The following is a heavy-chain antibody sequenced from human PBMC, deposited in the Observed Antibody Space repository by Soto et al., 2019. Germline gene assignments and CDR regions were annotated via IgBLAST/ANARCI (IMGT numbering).Heavy chain of an antibody. CDR2: ITADGGT. CDR1: EFTVSGHA. V-gene: IGHV3-23*01. J-gene: IGHJ3*02. D-gene: IGHD2-15*01. Sequence: EVQVLESGGGLVQPGGSLRLSCEGSEFTVSGHAITWIRQAPGTGPEWVSTITADGGTYYADPVKGRFAMSRDTSENTLYLQMNSLGAEDTAAYYCALHVSCSGGSCQYDAFAIRGQGTMVTVSS. CDR3: ALHVSCSGGSCQYDAFAI.